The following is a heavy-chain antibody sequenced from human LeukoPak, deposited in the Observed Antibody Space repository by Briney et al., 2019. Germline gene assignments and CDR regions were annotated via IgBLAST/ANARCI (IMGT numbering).Heavy chain of an antibody. CDR2: IYYSGAT. D-gene: IGHD2-15*01. CDR3: ARGGYCSGGSCYSDWFDP. V-gene: IGHV4-59*01. CDR1: GGSISSYY. J-gene: IGHJ5*02. Sequence: SETLSLTCTVSGGSISSYYWSWIRQPPGKGPEWIGYIYYSGATNYNPSLKSRVTISVDTSKKQFSLKLNSVTAADTAVYYCARGGYCSGGSCYSDWFDPWGQGTLVTVSS.